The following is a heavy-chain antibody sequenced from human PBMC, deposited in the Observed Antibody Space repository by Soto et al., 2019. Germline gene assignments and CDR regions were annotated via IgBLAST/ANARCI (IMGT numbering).Heavy chain of an antibody. CDR1: GGSFSGYY. CDR3: ARSPYYYDSSGYHNWFDP. V-gene: IGHV4-34*01. J-gene: IGHJ5*02. CDR2: INHSGST. Sequence: SETLSLTCAVYGGSFSGYYWSWIRQPPGKGLEWIGEINHSGSTNYNPSLKSRVTISVDTSKNQFSLKLSSVTAADTAVYYCARSPYYYDSSGYHNWFDPWGQGTLVTVSS. D-gene: IGHD3-22*01.